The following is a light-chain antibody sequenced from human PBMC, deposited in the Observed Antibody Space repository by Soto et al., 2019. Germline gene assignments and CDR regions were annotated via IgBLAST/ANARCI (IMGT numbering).Light chain of an antibody. Sequence: DIQMPQSHSTLSASIGARVTITCRASESIRTWLAWYQHKPGKAPKFLIYDASSLESGVPSRFSGSGSGTEVTLTISNLQPDDFATYFCQQYNNYPRTFGQGTKVDI. CDR1: ESIRTW. CDR3: QQYNNYPRT. J-gene: IGKJ1*01. CDR2: DAS. V-gene: IGKV1-5*01.